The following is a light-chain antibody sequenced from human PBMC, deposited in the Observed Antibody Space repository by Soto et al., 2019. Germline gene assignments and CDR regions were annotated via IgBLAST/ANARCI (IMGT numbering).Light chain of an antibody. Sequence: QSVLTQPPSVSAAPGPKVTFSCSGNSSNIGKNYFSWYQQVPGTAPKLLIYEDNKRRSGIPDRFSGSKSGTSATLGITGLQTGDEADYYCGTWDSSLSAYVFGTGTKVTVL. V-gene: IGLV1-51*02. J-gene: IGLJ1*01. CDR3: GTWDSSLSAYV. CDR2: EDN. CDR1: SSNIGKNY.